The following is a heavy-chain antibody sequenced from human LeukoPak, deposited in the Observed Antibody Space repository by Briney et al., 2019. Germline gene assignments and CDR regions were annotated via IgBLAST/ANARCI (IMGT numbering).Heavy chain of an antibody. J-gene: IGHJ4*02. V-gene: IGHV3-30*18. CDR1: GFTFSSYG. CDR2: ISYDGSNK. D-gene: IGHD3-22*01. CDR3: AKDRDSSGYIDY. Sequence: GGSLRLSCAASGFTFSSYGMHWVRQAPGKGLEWVAVISYDGSNKYYADSVKGRLTISRDNSKNTLYLQMNSLRAEDTAVYYCAKDRDSSGYIDYWGQGTLVTVSS.